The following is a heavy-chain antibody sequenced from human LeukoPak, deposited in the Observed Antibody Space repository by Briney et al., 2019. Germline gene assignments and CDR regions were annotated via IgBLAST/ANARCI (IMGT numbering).Heavy chain of an antibody. CDR2: ISGSGGST. CDR3: AKGLLLRLGELSLS. D-gene: IGHD3-16*02. V-gene: IGHV3-23*01. J-gene: IGHJ5*02. CDR1: GFTFSSYA. Sequence: PGGSLRLSCAASGFTFSSYAMSWVRQAPGKGLEWVSAISGSGGSTYYADSVKGRFTISRDNSKNTLYLQMNSLRAEDTAVYYCAKGLLLRLGELSLSWGQGTLVTVSS.